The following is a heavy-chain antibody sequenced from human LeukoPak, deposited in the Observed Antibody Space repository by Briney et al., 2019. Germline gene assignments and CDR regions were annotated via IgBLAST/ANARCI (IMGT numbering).Heavy chain of an antibody. J-gene: IGHJ5*02. D-gene: IGHD2-2*01. CDR1: GGSFSGYY. Sequence: PSETLSLNCAVYGGSFSGYYWSWIRQPPGKGLEWIGEINHSGSTNYNPSLKSRVTISVDTSKNQFSLKLSSVTAADTAVYYCARGQDIVVVPSRGDNWFDPWGQGTLVTVSS. V-gene: IGHV4-34*01. CDR2: INHSGST. CDR3: ARGQDIVVVPSRGDNWFDP.